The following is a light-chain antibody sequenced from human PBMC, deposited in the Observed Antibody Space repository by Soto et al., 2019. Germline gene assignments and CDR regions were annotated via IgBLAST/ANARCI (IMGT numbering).Light chain of an antibody. CDR2: RNN. CDR1: SSNIGSNY. Sequence: QPVLTQPPSASGTPGQRVTISCSGSSSNIGSNYVYWYQQLPGTAPKLLIYRNNQRPPGVPDRFSGSNSGTSASLAISGLRSEDEADYYCAAWDDSLSGNWVFGGGTQLTVL. J-gene: IGLJ3*02. CDR3: AAWDDSLSGNWV. V-gene: IGLV1-47*01.